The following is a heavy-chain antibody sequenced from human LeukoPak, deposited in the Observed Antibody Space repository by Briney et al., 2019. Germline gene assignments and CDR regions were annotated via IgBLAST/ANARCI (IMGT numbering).Heavy chain of an antibody. Sequence: ASVKVSCKASGYTFTGYYMHWVRQAPGQGLEWMGWINPNSGGTNYAQKFRGRVTMTRDTSISTAYMELSRLRSDDTAVYYCARIPQIEARSGIDYWGQGTLVTVSS. CDR1: GYTFTGYY. V-gene: IGHV1-2*02. CDR3: ARIPQIEARSGIDY. D-gene: IGHD5-12*01. CDR2: INPNSGGT. J-gene: IGHJ4*02.